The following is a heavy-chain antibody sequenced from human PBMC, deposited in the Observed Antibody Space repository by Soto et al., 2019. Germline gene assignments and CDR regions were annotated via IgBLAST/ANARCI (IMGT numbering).Heavy chain of an antibody. CDR2: IWYDGSNK. D-gene: IGHD2-2*01. J-gene: IGHJ4*02. V-gene: IGHV3-33*01. CDR1: GFTFSSYG. CDR3: ARDYLVVPHRVIDY. Sequence: QVQLVESGGGVVQPGRSLRLSCAASGFTFSSYGMHWVRQAPGKGLEWVAVIWYDGSNKYYGDSVKGRFSHSRDKSKNTMYMQMNRPTAEDTAVYYCARDYLVVPHRVIDYWGQGTLVTVSS.